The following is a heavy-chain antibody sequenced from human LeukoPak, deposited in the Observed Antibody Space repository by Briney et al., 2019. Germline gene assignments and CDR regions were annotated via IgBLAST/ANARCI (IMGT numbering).Heavy chain of an antibody. Sequence: PSETLSLTCTVSGGSISSYYWSWIRQPPGKGLEWIGYIYYSGSTNYNPSLKSRVTISVDTSKNQFSLKLSSVTAADTAVYYCASGVAAPSRGVYYYYMDVWGKGTTVTVSS. V-gene: IGHV4-59*08. CDR1: GGSISSYY. J-gene: IGHJ6*03. D-gene: IGHD6-6*01. CDR2: IYYSGST. CDR3: ASGVAAPSRGVYYYYMDV.